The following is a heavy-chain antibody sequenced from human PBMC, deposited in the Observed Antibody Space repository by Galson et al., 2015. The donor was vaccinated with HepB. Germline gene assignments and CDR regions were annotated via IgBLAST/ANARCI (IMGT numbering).Heavy chain of an antibody. CDR2: ISVYNGDT. CDR1: GFSINNIA. V-gene: IGHV1-18*04. Sequence: SVKVSCKATGFSINNIAISWLRQAPGQGLEWMGWISVYNGDTNYAQSFQGRVTMTTDTSANIAYMELTNLRPDDTAVYYCARGSRSVGYWGQGTLVIVSS. D-gene: IGHD2-15*01. CDR3: ARGSRSVGY. J-gene: IGHJ4*02.